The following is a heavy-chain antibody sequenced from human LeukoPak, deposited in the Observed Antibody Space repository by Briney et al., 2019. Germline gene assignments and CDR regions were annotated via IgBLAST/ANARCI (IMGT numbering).Heavy chain of an antibody. CDR2: ISGSGDTT. CDR1: GFTFRRNV. Sequence: GGSLRLSCAASGFTFRRNVMSWVRQAPGKGLEWVSAISGSGDTTYYADSVKGRFTISRDNSKSTLYMQMISLRADDTAVYYCAKGAYYDFWSGQVQFDYWGQGTLVTVSS. D-gene: IGHD3-3*01. CDR3: AKGAYYDFWSGQVQFDY. J-gene: IGHJ4*02. V-gene: IGHV3-23*01.